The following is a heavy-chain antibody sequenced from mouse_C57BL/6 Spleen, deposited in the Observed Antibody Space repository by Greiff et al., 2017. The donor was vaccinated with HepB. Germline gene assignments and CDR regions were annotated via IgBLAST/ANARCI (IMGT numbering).Heavy chain of an antibody. CDR3: ARAGTGTGTWFAY. Sequence: EVQRVESGGGLVKPGGSLKLSCAASGFTFSSYAMSWVRQTPEKRLEWVATISDGGSYTYYPDNVKGRFTISRDNAKNNLYLQMSHLKSEDTAMYYCARAGTGTGTWFAYWGQGTLVTVSA. J-gene: IGHJ3*01. CDR2: ISDGGSYT. D-gene: IGHD4-1*01. V-gene: IGHV5-4*01. CDR1: GFTFSSYA.